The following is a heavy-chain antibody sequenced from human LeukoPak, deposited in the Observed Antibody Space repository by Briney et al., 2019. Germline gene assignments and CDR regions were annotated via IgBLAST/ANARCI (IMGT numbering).Heavy chain of an antibody. CDR3: AREVNNWNYALLDY. J-gene: IGHJ4*02. V-gene: IGHV3-30-3*01. CDR1: GFTFSSYA. D-gene: IGHD1-7*01. Sequence: GGSLRLSCAASGFTFSSYAMHWVRQATGKGLEWVAVISYDGSNKYYADSVKGRFTISRDNSKNTLYLQMNSLRAEDTAVYYCAREVNNWNYALLDYWGQGTLVTVSS. CDR2: ISYDGSNK.